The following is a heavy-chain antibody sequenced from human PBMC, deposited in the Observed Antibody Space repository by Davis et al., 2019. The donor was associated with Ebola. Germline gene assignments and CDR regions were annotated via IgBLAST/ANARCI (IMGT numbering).Heavy chain of an antibody. V-gene: IGHV4-38-2*02. J-gene: IGHJ4*02. CDR3: ASPHQIRGKDCFDN. CDR1: GFSISSAYY. Sequence: PGGSLRLSCSVSGFSISSAYYWGWIRQAPGKGLEWIGNVKGRGLTNYNPSLKSRAFVSMDKSRNQFSLTLTSVTAADTAVYYCASPHQIRGKDCFDNWGQGNLVIVSS. CDR2: VKGRGLT.